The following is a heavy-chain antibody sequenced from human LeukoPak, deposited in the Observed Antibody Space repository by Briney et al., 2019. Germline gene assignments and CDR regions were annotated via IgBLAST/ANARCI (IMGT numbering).Heavy chain of an antibody. V-gene: IGHV3-7*05. Sequence: TGGSLRLSCAASGFTFSTFWMTWVRQAVGKGLEWVANIKEDGSEKYYVDSLKGRFTISRDNAKNSLYLQMNSLRAEDTAVYYCARMKGCSSTTCYFAIYWGQGTLVTVSS. CDR1: GFTFSTFW. CDR2: IKEDGSEK. D-gene: IGHD2-2*01. J-gene: IGHJ4*02. CDR3: ARMKGCSSTTCYFAIY.